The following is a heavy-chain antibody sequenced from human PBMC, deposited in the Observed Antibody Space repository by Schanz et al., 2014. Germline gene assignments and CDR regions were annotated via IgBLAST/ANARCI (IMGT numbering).Heavy chain of an antibody. CDR1: GFTFSSYA. D-gene: IGHD2-15*01. V-gene: IGHV3-23*04. CDR3: AKGMGYCSGGTCYDYYYYGLDV. Sequence: EVQLVESGGYLVQPGGSLRLSCSASGFTFSSYAMHWVRQAPGKGLEWVSSISHSGGSKYYADSVKGRFTISRDNSENTLYLQMNSLSADDTAVFYCAKGMGYCSGGTCYDYYYYGLDVWGQGTTVTVSS. CDR2: ISHSGGSK. J-gene: IGHJ6*02.